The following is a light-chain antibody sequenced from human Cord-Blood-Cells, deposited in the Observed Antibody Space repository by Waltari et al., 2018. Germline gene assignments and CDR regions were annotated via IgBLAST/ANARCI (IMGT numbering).Light chain of an antibody. CDR2: WAS. CDR1: QSVLYSSNNKNY. Sequence: DIVMTQSPDSLAVSLGERATINCKSSQSVLYSSNNKNYLAWYQQKPGQPPKLLIYWASTRESGVPDRFSGSGSGTDFTLTISSLQAEDVADYYCQQLWTFGQGTKVEIK. V-gene: IGKV4-1*01. J-gene: IGKJ1*01. CDR3: QQLWT.